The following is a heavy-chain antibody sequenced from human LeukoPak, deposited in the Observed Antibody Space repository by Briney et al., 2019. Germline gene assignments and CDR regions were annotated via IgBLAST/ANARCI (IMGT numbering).Heavy chain of an antibody. CDR1: GFTFSSYG. Sequence: GGSLRLSCAASGFTFSSYGMHWVRQAPGKGLEWVAVISYDGSNKYYADSVKGRFTISRDNSKNTLYLQMNSLRAEDTAVYYCAKDFWRWGSGRGYYFDYWGQGTLVTVSS. CDR3: AKDFWRWGSGRGYYFDY. J-gene: IGHJ4*02. V-gene: IGHV3-30*18. CDR2: ISYDGSNK. D-gene: IGHD6-19*01.